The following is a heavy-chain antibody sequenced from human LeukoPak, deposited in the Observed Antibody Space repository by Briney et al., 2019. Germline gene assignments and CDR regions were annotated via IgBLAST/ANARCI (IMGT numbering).Heavy chain of an antibody. CDR2: IIPILGIA. Sequence: ASVKVSCTASGYTFTGYYMHWVRQAPGQGLEWMGRIIPILGIANYAQKFQGRVTITADKSTSTAYMELSSLRSEDTAVYYCARAFDYGDYGEDYWGQGTLVTVSS. CDR1: GYTFTGYY. J-gene: IGHJ4*02. D-gene: IGHD4-17*01. V-gene: IGHV1-69*04. CDR3: ARAFDYGDYGEDY.